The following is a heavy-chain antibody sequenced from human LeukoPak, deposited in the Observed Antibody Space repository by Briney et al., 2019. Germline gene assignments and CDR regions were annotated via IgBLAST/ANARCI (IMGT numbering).Heavy chain of an antibody. CDR2: IYHSGST. D-gene: IGHD3-3*01. CDR1: GGSISSRNW. J-gene: IGHJ5*02. Sequence: PSETLSLTCAVSGGSISSRNWWSWVRQPPGKGLEWIGEIYHSGSTNYNPSLKTRVTISVDKSKNQFSLKLSSVTAADTAVYYCARGRARFLEWLNLRDNWFDPWGQGTLVTVSS. V-gene: IGHV4-4*02. CDR3: ARGRARFLEWLNLRDNWFDP.